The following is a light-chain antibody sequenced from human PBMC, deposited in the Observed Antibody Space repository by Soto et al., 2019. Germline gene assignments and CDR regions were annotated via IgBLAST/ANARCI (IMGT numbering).Light chain of an antibody. CDR1: QGISTY. V-gene: IGKV1-39*01. CDR2: GAS. J-gene: IGKJ1*01. Sequence: DIPMTQSPSSLSASIGDRVTITCRASQGISTYLNWYQQKPGKAPKLLINGASSLQSGVPSRFSGSGSGTDFTLTISSLQPEDFATYYCQQSYRTWTFGQGTKVEIK. CDR3: QQSYRTWT.